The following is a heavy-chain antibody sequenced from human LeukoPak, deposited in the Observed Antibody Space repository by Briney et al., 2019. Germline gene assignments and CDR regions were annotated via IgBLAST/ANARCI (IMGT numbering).Heavy chain of an antibody. V-gene: IGHV1-69*13. J-gene: IGHJ4*02. CDR3: ASPTYYYDSSGYRYSFDY. CDR1: GGTFSSYA. Sequence: ASVKVSCKASGGTFSSYAISWVRQAPGQGLEWMGGIIPIFGTANYAQKFQGRVTITADESTSTAYMELSSLRSEDTAVYYCASPTYYYDSSGYRYSFDYWGKETLVTVSS. D-gene: IGHD3-22*01. CDR2: IIPIFGTA.